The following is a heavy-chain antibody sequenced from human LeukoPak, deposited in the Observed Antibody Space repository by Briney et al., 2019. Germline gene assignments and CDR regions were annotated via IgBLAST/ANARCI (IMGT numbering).Heavy chain of an antibody. V-gene: IGHV1-69*13. CDR2: IIPIFGTA. CDR1: GGTFSSYA. J-gene: IGHJ4*02. D-gene: IGHD3-9*01. Sequence: SVKVSCKASGGTFSSYASSWVRQAPGQGLEWMGGIIPIFGTANYAQKFQGRVTITADESTSTAYMELSSLRSEDTAVYYCARDCSSNFDWLCYWGQGTLVTVSS. CDR3: ARDCSSNFDWLCY.